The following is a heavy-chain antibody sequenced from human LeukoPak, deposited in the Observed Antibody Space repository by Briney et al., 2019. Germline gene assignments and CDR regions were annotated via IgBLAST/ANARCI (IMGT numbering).Heavy chain of an antibody. CDR2: ISSSSSYI. CDR1: GFTFSSYS. CDR3: ARLRTGYQCDAFDI. J-gene: IGHJ3*02. D-gene: IGHD3/OR15-3a*01. Sequence: SGGSLRLSCAASGFTFSSYSMNWVRQAPGKGLEWVSSISSSSSYIYYADSVKGRFTISRDNAKNSLYLQMNSLRAEDTAVYYCARLRTGYQCDAFDIWGQGTMVTVSS. V-gene: IGHV3-21*01.